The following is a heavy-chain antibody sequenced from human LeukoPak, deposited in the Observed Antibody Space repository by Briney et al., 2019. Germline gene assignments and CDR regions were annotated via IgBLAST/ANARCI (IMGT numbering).Heavy chain of an antibody. J-gene: IGHJ4*01. CDR2: LNSGGDP. D-gene: IGHD3/OR15-3a*01. Sequence: PGGALILFCAAAGLIVSDSYVIWFRRAPGEGLVGSSLLNSGGDPYYADSVKDRFTISRDNSKNTLDLQMSSLRAEDTAVYSCVGWTRWPGLDYSGHGPLVTVSS. CDR3: VGWTRWPGLDY. V-gene: IGHV3-66*01. CDR1: GLIVSDSY.